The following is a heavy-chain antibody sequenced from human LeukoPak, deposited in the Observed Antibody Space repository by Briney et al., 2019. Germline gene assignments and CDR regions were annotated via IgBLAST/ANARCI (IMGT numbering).Heavy chain of an antibody. Sequence: GGSLRLSCAASGFTFSSYAMHWVRQAPGKGLEWVSSISSSSSTIYYADSVKGRFTISRDNAKNSLYLQMNSLRAEDTAVYYCARDGGGPYGDTNWFDPWGQGTLVTVSS. D-gene: IGHD4-17*01. CDR3: ARDGGGPYGDTNWFDP. V-gene: IGHV3-48*04. CDR2: ISSSSSTI. J-gene: IGHJ5*02. CDR1: GFTFSSYA.